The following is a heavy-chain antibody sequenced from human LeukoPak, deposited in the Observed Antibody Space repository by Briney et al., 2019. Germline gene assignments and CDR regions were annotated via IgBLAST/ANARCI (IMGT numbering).Heavy chain of an antibody. V-gene: IGHV5-51*01. CDR2: IYPGDSDT. CDR1: GYSFTSYW. CDR3: ARLDSDIVVVPAAIGLYYFDY. Sequence: GESLKISCKGSGYSFTSYWIGWVRQMPGKGLEWMGIIYPGDSDTRYSPSFQGQVTISADKSISTAYLQWSSLKASDTAVYYCARLDSDIVVVPAAIGLYYFDYWGQGTLVTVSS. D-gene: IGHD2-2*02. J-gene: IGHJ4*02.